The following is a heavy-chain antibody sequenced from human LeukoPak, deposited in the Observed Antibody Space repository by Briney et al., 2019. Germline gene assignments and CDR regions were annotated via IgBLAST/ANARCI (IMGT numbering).Heavy chain of an antibody. V-gene: IGHV4-34*01. D-gene: IGHD4-23*01. CDR1: GGSFSGYY. J-gene: IGHJ6*01. CDR2: INHSGST. Sequence: PSETLSLTCAVYGGSFSGYYWSWIRQPPGKGLEWIGEINHSGSTNYNPSLKSRVTISVDTSKNQFSLKLSSVTAADTAVYYCARSSRGGNARSSMDVWGKGPRSPSPQ. CDR3: ARSSRGGNARSSMDV.